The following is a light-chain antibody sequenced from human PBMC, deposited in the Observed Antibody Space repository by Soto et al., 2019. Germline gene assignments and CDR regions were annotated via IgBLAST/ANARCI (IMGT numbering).Light chain of an antibody. CDR3: RDGTHWPYT. J-gene: IGKJ2*01. Sequence: DVVMTQSPLSLPVTLGQPASISCRSRHSLLYSDGNTYLNWFQQRPGRAPRRLIYKVSNRDSGGPDRFSGSGVATDFTLIISRVEPEDVVISYCRDGTHWPYTFGQGIKLEIK. CDR2: KVS. CDR1: HSLLYSDGNTY. V-gene: IGKV2-30*01.